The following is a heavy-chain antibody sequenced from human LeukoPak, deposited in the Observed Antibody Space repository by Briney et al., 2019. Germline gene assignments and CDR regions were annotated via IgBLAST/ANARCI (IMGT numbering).Heavy chain of an antibody. CDR3: ARHPIVVVPAAKEEYYGMDV. V-gene: IGHV1-3*01. CDR1: GYTFTSYA. CDR2: INAGNGNT. D-gene: IGHD2-2*01. J-gene: IGHJ6*02. Sequence: VASVKVSCKASGYTFTSYAMHWVRQAPGQRLEWMGWINAGNGNTKYSQKFQGRVTITRDTSASTAYMELSSLRSEDTAVYYCARHPIVVVPAAKEEYYGMDVWGQGTTVTVSS.